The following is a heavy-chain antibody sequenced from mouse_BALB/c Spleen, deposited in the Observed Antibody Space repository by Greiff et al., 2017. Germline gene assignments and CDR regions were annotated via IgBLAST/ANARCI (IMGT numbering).Heavy chain of an antibody. V-gene: IGHV5-6-3*01. CDR1: GFTFSSYG. J-gene: IGHJ2*01. CDR3: ARDRDYYGPFDY. D-gene: IGHD1-1*01. Sequence: EVKLVESGGGLVQPGGSLKLSCAASGFTFSSYGMSWVRQTPDKRLELVATINSNGGSTYYPDSVKGRFTISRDNAKNTLYLQMSSLKSEDTAMYYCARDRDYYGPFDYWGQGTTLTVSS. CDR2: INSNGGST.